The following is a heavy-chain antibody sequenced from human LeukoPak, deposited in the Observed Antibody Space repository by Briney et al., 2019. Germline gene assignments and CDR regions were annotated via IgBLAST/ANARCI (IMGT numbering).Heavy chain of an antibody. CDR1: GYTFTSYD. CDR3: VRARADKAMVWYFDL. V-gene: IGHV1-8*03. Sequence: ASVKVSCKASGYTFTSYDINWVRQATGQGLEWMGWMNPNSGNTGYAQKFQGRVTITRNTSISTAYMELSSLRSEDTAVYYCVRARADKAMVWYFDLWGRGTLVTVSS. J-gene: IGHJ2*01. D-gene: IGHD5-18*01. CDR2: MNPNSGNT.